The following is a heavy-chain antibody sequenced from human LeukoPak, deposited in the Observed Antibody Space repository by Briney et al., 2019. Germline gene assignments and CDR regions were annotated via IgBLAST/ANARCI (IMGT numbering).Heavy chain of an antibody. D-gene: IGHD6-13*01. CDR3: ARDPSAAARWVFDY. J-gene: IGHJ4*02. CDR1: GGTFSSYA. Sequence: GASVEVSCKASGGTFSSYAISWVRQAPGQGLEWMGRIIPILGIANYAQRFQGRVTITADKSTSTAYMELSSLRSEDTAVYYCARDPSAAARWVFDYWGQGTLVTVSS. V-gene: IGHV1-69*04. CDR2: IIPILGIA.